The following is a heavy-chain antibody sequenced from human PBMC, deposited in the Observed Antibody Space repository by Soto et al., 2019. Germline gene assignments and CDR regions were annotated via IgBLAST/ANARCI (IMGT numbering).Heavy chain of an antibody. D-gene: IGHD5-12*01. V-gene: IGHV1-46*01. Sequence: QVDLVQSGAEVKKPGASVKMSCKSSGYRLSNYYMHWVRQAPGQGLEWMGIVNPSDGRANYARKFQGRVTMTWDTSTTTLYMEVNRLRSDDTAIYYCARAELIVAGQAFDSWGQGTLVTVSS. CDR3: ARAELIVAGQAFDS. J-gene: IGHJ4*02. CDR1: GYRLSNYY. CDR2: VNPSDGRA.